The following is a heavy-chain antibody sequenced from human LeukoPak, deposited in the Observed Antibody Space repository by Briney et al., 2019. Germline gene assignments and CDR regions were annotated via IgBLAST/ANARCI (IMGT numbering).Heavy chain of an antibody. V-gene: IGHV3-7*04. Sequence: GGSLRLSCAASGFTLSSYWMTWVRQPPGKGLEWVANIKQDGGAKYYVDSVKGRFTISRDNAKNSLYLQMNSLRAEDAAVYYCAREGASSGYLDYWGQGTLVTVSS. CDR1: GFTLSSYW. CDR3: AREGASSGYLDY. CDR2: IKQDGGAK. J-gene: IGHJ4*02. D-gene: IGHD3-22*01.